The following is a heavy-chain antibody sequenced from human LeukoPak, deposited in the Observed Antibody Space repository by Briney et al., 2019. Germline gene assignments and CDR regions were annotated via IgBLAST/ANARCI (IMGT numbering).Heavy chain of an antibody. D-gene: IGHD6-6*01. CDR1: GFTFSSFW. Sequence: RPGGSLGLSCAASGFTFSSFWMSWVRQAPGKGLEWVANVKQDGSEKYYVDSVKGRFTISRDNAENSLYLQMNSLRVEDTAVYYCARGGSSRFEYWGQGTLVTVSS. CDR2: VKQDGSEK. CDR3: ARGGSSRFEY. V-gene: IGHV3-7*04. J-gene: IGHJ4*02.